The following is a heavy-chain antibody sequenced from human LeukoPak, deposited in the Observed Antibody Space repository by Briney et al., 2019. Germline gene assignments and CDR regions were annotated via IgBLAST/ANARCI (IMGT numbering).Heavy chain of an antibody. Sequence: SETLSLTCTVSGGSISSYYWSWIRQPPGKGLEWIGYIYYSGGTNYNPSLKSRVTISVDTSKNQFSLKLSSVTAADTAVYYCARDYLAYYYDSSGYIDAFDIWGQGTMVTVSS. CDR3: ARDYLAYYYDSSGYIDAFDI. CDR2: IYYSGGT. D-gene: IGHD3-22*01. J-gene: IGHJ3*02. V-gene: IGHV4-59*01. CDR1: GGSISSYY.